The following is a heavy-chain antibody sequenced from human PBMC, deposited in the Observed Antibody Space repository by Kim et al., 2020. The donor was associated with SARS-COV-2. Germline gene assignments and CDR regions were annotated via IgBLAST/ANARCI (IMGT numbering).Heavy chain of an antibody. Sequence: SETLSLTCAVYGGSFSGYYWSWIRQPPGKGLEWIGEINHSGSTNYNPSLKSRVTISVDTSKNQFSLKLSSVTAADTAVYYCARGYCSSTSCYAEFDYWGQGTLVTVSS. CDR2: INHSGST. V-gene: IGHV4-34*01. J-gene: IGHJ4*02. D-gene: IGHD2-2*01. CDR3: ARGYCSSTSCYAEFDY. CDR1: GGSFSGYY.